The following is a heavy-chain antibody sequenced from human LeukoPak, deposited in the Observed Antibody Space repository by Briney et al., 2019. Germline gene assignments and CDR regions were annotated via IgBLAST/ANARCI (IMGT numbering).Heavy chain of an antibody. D-gene: IGHD2-2*01. CDR1: GFTFSSYA. J-gene: IGHJ5*02. CDR2: ISGSGGST. CDR3: AKDHQVPAAMFGWFDP. Sequence: GGSLRLSCAASGFTFSSYAMSWVRQAPGKGLEWVSAISGSGGSTYYADSVKGRFTISRDNSKNTLYLQMNSLRAEDTAVYYCAKDHQVPAAMFGWFDPWGQGTLVAVSS. V-gene: IGHV3-23*01.